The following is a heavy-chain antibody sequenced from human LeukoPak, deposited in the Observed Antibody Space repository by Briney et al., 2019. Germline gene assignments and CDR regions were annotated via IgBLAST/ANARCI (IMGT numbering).Heavy chain of an antibody. J-gene: IGHJ5*02. CDR3: ARDIRVRDVVVVTNWFDP. CDR2: ISSSGSTI. D-gene: IGHD2-15*01. Sequence: GGSLRLSCAASGFTFSRYSINWVRQAPGKGLEWVSYISSSGSTIYYADSVKGRFTISRDNAKNSLYLQMNSLRAEDTAVYYCARDIRVRDVVVVTNWFDPWGQGTLVTVSS. CDR1: GFTFSRYS. V-gene: IGHV3-48*04.